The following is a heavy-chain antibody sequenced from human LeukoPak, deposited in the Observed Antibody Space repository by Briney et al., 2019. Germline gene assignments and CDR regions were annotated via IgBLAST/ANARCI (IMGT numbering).Heavy chain of an antibody. CDR1: GFTFSSYW. CDR3: ARVRGIVGATNFDY. Sequence: TGGSLRLSCAASGFTFSSYWMHWVRHAPGKGLVWVSRINSDGSSTSYADSVKGRFTISRDNAKNTLYLQMNSLRAEDTAVYYCARVRGIVGATNFDYWGQGTLVTVSS. CDR2: INSDGSST. V-gene: IGHV3-74*01. D-gene: IGHD1-26*01. J-gene: IGHJ4*02.